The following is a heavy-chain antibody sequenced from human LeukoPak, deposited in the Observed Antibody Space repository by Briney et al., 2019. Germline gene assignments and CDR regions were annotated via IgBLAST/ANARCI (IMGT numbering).Heavy chain of an antibody. CDR2: IIPIFGTA. V-gene: IGHV1-69*05. Sequence: GASVKVSCKASGGTFSSYAISWVRQAPGQGLEWMGGIIPIFGTANYAQKFQGRVTITTDESTSTAYMELSSLRSEDTAVYYCASVRSSTSCLFDPWGQGTLVTVSS. J-gene: IGHJ5*02. D-gene: IGHD2-2*01. CDR1: GGTFSSYA. CDR3: ASVRSSTSCLFDP.